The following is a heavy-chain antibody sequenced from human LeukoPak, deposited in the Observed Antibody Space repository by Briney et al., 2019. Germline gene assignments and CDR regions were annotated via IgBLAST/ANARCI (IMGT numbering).Heavy chain of an antibody. CDR2: ISAYNGNT. D-gene: IGHD1-26*01. CDR1: GYTFTSYY. Sequence: ASVKVSCKGSGYTFTSYYMHWVRQAPGQGLEWMGWISAYNGNTNYAQKLQGRVTMTTDTSTSTAYMELRSLRSDDTAVYYCARDQPGGATWFDYWGQGTLVTVSS. CDR3: ARDQPGGATWFDY. J-gene: IGHJ4*02. V-gene: IGHV1-18*04.